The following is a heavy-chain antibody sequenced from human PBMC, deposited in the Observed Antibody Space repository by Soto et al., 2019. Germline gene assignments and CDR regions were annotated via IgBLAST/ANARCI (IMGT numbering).Heavy chain of an antibody. V-gene: IGHV5-51*01. CDR3: ARAPRYYYDSSGYYYGGWFDP. Sequence: QVSFKVSRYSIASCWIGWVRQMPGKGLGWMGIIYPGDSDTRYSPSFQGQVTISADKSISTAYLQWSSLKASDTAMYYCARAPRYYYDSSGYYYGGWFDPWGQGNLVTVSA. D-gene: IGHD3-22*01. J-gene: IGHJ5*02. CDR2: IYPGDSDT. CDR1: RYSIASCW.